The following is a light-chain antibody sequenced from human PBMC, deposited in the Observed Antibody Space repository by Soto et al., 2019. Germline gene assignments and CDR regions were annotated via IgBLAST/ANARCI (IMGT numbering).Light chain of an antibody. CDR3: LQHYGYPQT. V-gene: IGKV1-17*03. CDR1: QAIKNY. Sequence: DIQMTQSPSGMSASVGDRVTITCRASQAIKNYLAWFQQRPGEVPRRLIYAASNLQSGVPSRFSGSGFGTEFTLTISSLQPEDFATYYCLQHYGYPQTFGQGTKVEI. CDR2: AAS. J-gene: IGKJ1*01.